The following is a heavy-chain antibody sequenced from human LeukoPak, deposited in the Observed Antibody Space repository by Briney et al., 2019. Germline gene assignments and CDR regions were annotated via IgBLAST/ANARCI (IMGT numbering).Heavy chain of an antibody. CDR2: IKEDGSEK. CDR1: GFSFSRSW. J-gene: IGHJ4*02. Sequence: GGSLRFSCAASGFSFSRSWMSWVRQAPGKGLEWVANIKEDGSEKQYVDSVKGRFTISRDNAKNSLYLQMNSLRAEDTAVYFCVREFDCWGQGALVTVSS. V-gene: IGHV3-7*01. CDR3: VREFDC.